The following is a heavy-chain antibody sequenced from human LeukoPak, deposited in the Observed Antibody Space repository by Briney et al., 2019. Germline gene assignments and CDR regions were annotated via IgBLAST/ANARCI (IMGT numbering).Heavy chain of an antibody. Sequence: QTSETLSLTCAVSTDSITSNWWSWVRQPPGKGLEWVSLISFSGGNTYYADSVKGRFTLSRDNSKDTLYLQMNILRAEDTAIYYCARDIELSTWGLGTMVTVSS. CDR3: ARDIELST. D-gene: IGHD3-16*02. CDR1: TDSITSNW. J-gene: IGHJ3*01. CDR2: ISFSGGNT. V-gene: IGHV3-23*01.